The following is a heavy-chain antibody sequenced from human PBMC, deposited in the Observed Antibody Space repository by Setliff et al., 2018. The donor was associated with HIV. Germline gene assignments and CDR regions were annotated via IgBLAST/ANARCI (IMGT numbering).Heavy chain of an antibody. CDR2: IKQDGSEK. CDR3: ARAPKYTSTWGVRTDNWFDP. Sequence: GVLRLSCAASGFTFSSYWMSWVRQAPGKGLEWVANIKQDGSEKYYVDSVKGRFTISRDNAKNSLYLQMNSLRAEDTAVYYCARAPKYTSTWGVRTDNWFDPWGQGTLVTVSS. D-gene: IGHD6-13*01. J-gene: IGHJ5*02. CDR1: GFTFSSYW. V-gene: IGHV3-7*01.